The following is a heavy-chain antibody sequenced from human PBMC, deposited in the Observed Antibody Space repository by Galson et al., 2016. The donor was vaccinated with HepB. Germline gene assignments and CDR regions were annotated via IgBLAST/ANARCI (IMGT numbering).Heavy chain of an antibody. CDR2: IDWDGDE. CDR3: ARSRAVAGTDYYYYVMDV. Sequence: TLSLTCAVSGGSISSSDCWSWVRQPPGKALEWLALIDWDGDEYYSTSLETRLTISKDASKNQVVLTMTNMDPVDTATYYCARSRAVAGTDYYYYVMDVWGQGTPVTVSS. V-gene: IGHV2-70*18. CDR1: GGSISSSDCW. J-gene: IGHJ6*02. D-gene: IGHD6-19*01.